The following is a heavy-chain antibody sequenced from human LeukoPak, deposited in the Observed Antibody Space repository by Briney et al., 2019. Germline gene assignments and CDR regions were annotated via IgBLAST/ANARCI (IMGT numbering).Heavy chain of an antibody. CDR2: ISGGGDNT. CDR3: AKTTTDYGDYRTY. CDR1: GFTFSNYA. V-gene: IGHV3-23*01. J-gene: IGHJ4*02. Sequence: GGSLRLSCSAFGFTFSNYAMHWVRQAPGKGLEWVSTISGGGDNTYYADSVRGRFTISRDNSNNTLYLWMTSLRAGDTAVYYCAKTTTDYGDYRTYWGLGTLVTVSS. D-gene: IGHD4-17*01.